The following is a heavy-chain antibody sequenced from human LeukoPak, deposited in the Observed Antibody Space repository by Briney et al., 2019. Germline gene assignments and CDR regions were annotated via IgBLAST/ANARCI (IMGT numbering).Heavy chain of an antibody. CDR2: IYSGGST. CDR1: GFTVSSNY. Sequence: GGSLRLSCAASGFTVSSNYMSWVRQAPGEGLEWVSVIYSGGSTYYADSVKGRFTISRHNSKNKLYLQMNSLRAEDTAVYYCARLERMAGIDYWGQGTLVTVSS. V-gene: IGHV3-53*04. J-gene: IGHJ4*02. CDR3: ARLERMAGIDY. D-gene: IGHD1-1*01.